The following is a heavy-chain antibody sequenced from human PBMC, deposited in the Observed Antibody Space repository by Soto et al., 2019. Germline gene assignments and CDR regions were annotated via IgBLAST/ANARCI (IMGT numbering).Heavy chain of an antibody. CDR1: GVTFDDYA. V-gene: IGHV3-9*01. CDR2: ISWNSGSI. CDR3: AKGGSAAALSY. D-gene: IGHD2-2*01. J-gene: IGHJ4*02. Sequence: GGSLRLSCAASGVTFDDYAMHWVRQAPGKGLEWVSGISWNSGSIGYADSVKGRFTISRDNAKNSLYLQMNSLRAEDTALYYCAKGGSAAALSYWGQGTLVTVSS.